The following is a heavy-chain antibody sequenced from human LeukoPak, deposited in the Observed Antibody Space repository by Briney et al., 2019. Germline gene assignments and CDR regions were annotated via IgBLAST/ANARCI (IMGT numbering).Heavy chain of an antibody. CDR2: IKQDGSEK. V-gene: IGHV3-7*03. CDR3: ARDLGYDSSGVFGY. J-gene: IGHJ4*02. D-gene: IGHD3-22*01. Sequence: PGGSLRLSCAASGFTFSSYWMSWVRQAPGKGLEWVANIKQDGSEKYYVDSVKGRFTISRDNAKNSLYLQMNSLRAEDTAVYYCARDLGYDSSGVFGYWGQGTLVTVSS. CDR1: GFTFSSYW.